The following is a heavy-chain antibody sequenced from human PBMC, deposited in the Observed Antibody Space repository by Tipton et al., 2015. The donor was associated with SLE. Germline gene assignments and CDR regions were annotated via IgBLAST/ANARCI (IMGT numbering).Heavy chain of an antibody. D-gene: IGHD2-21*01. CDR1: GYTFSTTW. J-gene: IGHJ3*02. Sequence: VQLVQSGAEVKKPGESLKISWRGSGYTFSTTWIAWVRQMPGKGLEWMGIIYPEDSDTTYSPSFEGQVTISADTSINTAYLQWSSLKASDTAIYYCARLGESSGSEDAFDIWGQGTMVIVSS. CDR3: ARLGESSGSEDAFDI. CDR2: IYPEDSDT. V-gene: IGHV5-51*03.